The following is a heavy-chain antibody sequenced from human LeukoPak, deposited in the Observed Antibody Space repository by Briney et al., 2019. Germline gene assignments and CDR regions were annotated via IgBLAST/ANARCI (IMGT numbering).Heavy chain of an antibody. V-gene: IGHV3-49*04. D-gene: IGHD1-26*01. CDR3: TRILLKWELPGSDAFDF. CDR1: GFTFGDYG. J-gene: IGHJ3*01. CDR2: IRSKAYGATT. Sequence: PGGSLRLSCITSGFTFGDYGLSWVRQAPGKGLEWVGFIRSKAYGATTEYAASLKDRFTISRDDSKSIAYLQVNSLKTEDTAVYYCTRILLKWELPGSDAFDFWGQGTMVTVSS.